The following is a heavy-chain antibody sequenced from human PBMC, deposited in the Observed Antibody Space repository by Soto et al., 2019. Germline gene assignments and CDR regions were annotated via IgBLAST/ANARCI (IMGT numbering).Heavy chain of an antibody. J-gene: IGHJ3*02. V-gene: IGHV4-39*01. Sequence: SETLSLTCTVSGGSISSSSYYWGWIRQPPGKGLEWIGSIYYSGSTYYNPSLKSRVTISVDTSKNQFSLKLSSVTAADTAVYYCARHEGDYGKHYAFDIWGQGTMVTVSS. CDR2: IYYSGST. CDR3: ARHEGDYGKHYAFDI. CDR1: GGSISSSSYY. D-gene: IGHD4-17*01.